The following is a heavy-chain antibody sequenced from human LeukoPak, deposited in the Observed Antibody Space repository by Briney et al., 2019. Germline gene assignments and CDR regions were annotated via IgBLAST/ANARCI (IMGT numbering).Heavy chain of an antibody. Sequence: SETLSLTCTVSGGSISSNTYYWSWIRQPPGKGLEWIGSIRYSGRTYYKPSLKSRVTLSVDTSKNQLLLNLRSVTAADTAMYYCAREFNGSPDCLGQGTLVTVSS. D-gene: IGHD6-25*01. V-gene: IGHV4-39*02. CDR2: IRYSGRT. CDR3: AREFNGSPDC. CDR1: GGSISSNTYY. J-gene: IGHJ4*02.